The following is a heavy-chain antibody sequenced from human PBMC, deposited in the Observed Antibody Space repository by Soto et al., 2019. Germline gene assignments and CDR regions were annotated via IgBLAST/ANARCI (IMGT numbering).Heavy chain of an antibody. CDR3: ARDYDFSYYFDY. CDR2: IWYDGSNK. Sequence: PXGSLRLSCAASGFTFSSYGMHWVRQAPGKGLEWVAVIWYDGSNKYYADSVKGRFTISRDNSKNTLYLQMNSLRAEDTAVYYCARDYDFSYYFDYWGQGTLVTVSS. CDR1: GFTFSSYG. V-gene: IGHV3-33*01. J-gene: IGHJ4*02. D-gene: IGHD3-3*01.